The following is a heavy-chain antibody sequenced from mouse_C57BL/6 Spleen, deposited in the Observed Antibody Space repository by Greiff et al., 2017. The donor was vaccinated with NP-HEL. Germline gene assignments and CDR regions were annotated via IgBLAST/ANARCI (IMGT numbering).Heavy chain of an antibody. V-gene: IGHV1-15*01. CDR2: IDPETGGT. D-gene: IGHD1-1*01. CDR1: GYTFTDYE. CDR3: TRGSSYVPFDY. Sequence: QVQLKESGAELVRPGASVTLSCKASGYTFTDYEMHWVKQTPVHGLEWIGAIDPETGGTAYNQKFKGKAILTADKSSSTAYMELRSLTSEDSAVYYCTRGSSYVPFDYWGQGTTLTVSS. J-gene: IGHJ2*01.